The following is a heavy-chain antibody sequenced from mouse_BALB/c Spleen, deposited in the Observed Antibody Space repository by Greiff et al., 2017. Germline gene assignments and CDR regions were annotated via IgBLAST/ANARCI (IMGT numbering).Heavy chain of an antibody. V-gene: IGHV1S81*02. CDR3: AREDYGLRYFDV. CDR2: INPSNGRT. D-gene: IGHD1-1*01. CDR1: GYTFTSYW. J-gene: IGHJ1*01. Sequence: QVQLQQPGAELVKPGASVKLSCKASGYTFTSYWMHWVKQRPGQGLEWIGEINPSNGRTNYNEKFKSKATLTVDKSTSTAYMQLSSLTSEDSAVYYCAREDYGLRYFDVWGAGTTVTVSS.